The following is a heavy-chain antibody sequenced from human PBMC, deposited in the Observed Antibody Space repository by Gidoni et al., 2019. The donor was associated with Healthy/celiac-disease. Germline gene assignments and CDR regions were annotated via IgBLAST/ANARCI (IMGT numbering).Heavy chain of an antibody. CDR2: IYYSGST. V-gene: IGHV4-59*01. Sequence: QVQLQESGPGLVKPSETLSLTCTVSGGSISSYYWRCIRQPPGKGLEWIGYIYYSGSTNYNPSLKSRVTISVDTSKNQFSLKLSSVTAADTAVYYCARDPSAIRDDSSGYDYYYGMDVWGQGTTVTVSS. D-gene: IGHD3-22*01. CDR3: ARDPSAIRDDSSGYDYYYGMDV. CDR1: GGSISSYY. J-gene: IGHJ6*02.